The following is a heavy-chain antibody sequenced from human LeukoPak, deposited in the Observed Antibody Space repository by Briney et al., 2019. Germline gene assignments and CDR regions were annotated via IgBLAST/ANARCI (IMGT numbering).Heavy chain of an antibody. D-gene: IGHD6-19*01. J-gene: IGHJ4*02. CDR3: TTGIGWSSDWYRGARGDY. Sequence: GGSLRLSCAASGFTFSDAWMSWVRQAPGKGLEWVGRIRSKTDDETTDYGAPVKGRFTISRDDSKNTLYLQMNSLKSEDTAVYYCTTGIGWSSDWYRGARGDYWGQGTLVTVSS. CDR2: IRSKTDDETT. CDR1: GFTFSDAW. V-gene: IGHV3-15*01.